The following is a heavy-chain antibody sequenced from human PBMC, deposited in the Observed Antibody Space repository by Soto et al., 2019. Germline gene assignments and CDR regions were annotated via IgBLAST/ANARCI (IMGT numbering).Heavy chain of an antibody. Sequence: PGRSLRLSCTASGFSLSSYWMNWVRHATGQGVDWVANIKQDGSEKYYVDSVNGQFFNSRDNVKNSLYVQTNSLRAEDTAVDYGANDAGASGWYHDGMDVWGQGTVVTVSS. CDR3: ANDAGASGWYHDGMDV. D-gene: IGHD6-19*01. J-gene: IGHJ6*02. CDR1: GFSLSSYW. V-gene: IGHV3-7*01. CDR2: IKQDGSEK.